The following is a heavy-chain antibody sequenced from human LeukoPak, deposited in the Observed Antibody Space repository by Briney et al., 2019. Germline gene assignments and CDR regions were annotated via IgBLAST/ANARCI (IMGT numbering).Heavy chain of an antibody. CDR3: TRNAYYYDGSGYSEEYYFDF. Sequence: GGSLRLSCTGSGFTFGDYGMSWVRQAPGKGLEWVGFIRSKGYGCTTEYAASVKGRFTISRDDSKSIAYLQMNSLKTEDTAVYYCTRNAYYYDGSGYSEEYYFDFWGQGTLVTVSS. D-gene: IGHD3-22*01. V-gene: IGHV3-49*04. CDR1: GFTFGDYG. CDR2: IRSKGYGCTT. J-gene: IGHJ4*02.